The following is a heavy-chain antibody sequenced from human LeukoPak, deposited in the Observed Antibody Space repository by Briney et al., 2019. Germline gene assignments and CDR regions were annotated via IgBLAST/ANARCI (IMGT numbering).Heavy chain of an antibody. J-gene: IGHJ5*02. V-gene: IGHV3-48*03. Sequence: GGSLRLSCAASGFTFSSYEMNWVRQAPGKGLEWVSYISSSGSTIYYADSVKGRFTISRDNAKNSLYLQMNGLRAEDTAVHYCARVASDTAMAPSGFDPWGQGTLVTVSS. CDR3: ARVASDTAMAPSGFDP. CDR1: GFTFSSYE. D-gene: IGHD5-18*01. CDR2: ISSSGSTI.